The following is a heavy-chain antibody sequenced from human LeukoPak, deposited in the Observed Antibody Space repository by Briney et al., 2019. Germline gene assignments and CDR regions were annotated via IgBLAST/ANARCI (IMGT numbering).Heavy chain of an antibody. CDR1: GGSVSGGSYY. CDR2: IYYSGST. D-gene: IGHD3-22*01. Sequence: SETLSLTCTVSGGSVSGGSYYWSWIRQPPGKGLEWIGYIYYSGSTNYNPSLKSRVTISVDTSKNQFSLKLSSVTAADTAVYYCARTLYDSSGYYYSFDYWGQGTLVTVSS. CDR3: ARTLYDSSGYYYSFDY. J-gene: IGHJ4*02. V-gene: IGHV4-61*01.